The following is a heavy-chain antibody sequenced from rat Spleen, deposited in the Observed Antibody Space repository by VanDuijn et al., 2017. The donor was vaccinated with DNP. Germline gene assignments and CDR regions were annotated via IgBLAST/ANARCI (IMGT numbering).Heavy chain of an antibody. J-gene: IGHJ2*01. CDR3: ARAVNYGGSPYWFDY. D-gene: IGHD1-11*01. Sequence: EVQLVESGGGLVQPGRSLKLSCAASGFTFDHYYIAWVRQAPMKGLEWVATISSSGSRTYYPDSVKGRFTSSRDNVKSSLYLQMNSLKSEDTATYYCARAVNYGGSPYWFDYWGQGVMVTVSS. CDR2: ISSSGSRT. CDR1: GFTFDHYY. V-gene: IGHV5-25*01.